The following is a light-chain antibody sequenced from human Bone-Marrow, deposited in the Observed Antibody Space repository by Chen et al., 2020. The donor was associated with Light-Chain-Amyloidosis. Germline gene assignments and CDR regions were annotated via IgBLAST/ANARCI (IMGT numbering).Light chain of an antibody. Sequence: QSALTQPASVSGSPGQSITLPCTGTSSDVGGYNYVSLYQQHPGKAPKLMIYEVTNRPSGISIRFSGSKSGNTASLTISGLQAEDEADYYCSSFTITNTWIFGGGTKLTVL. CDR2: EVT. CDR3: SSFTITNTWI. J-gene: IGLJ2*01. V-gene: IGLV2-14*01. CDR1: SSDVGGYNY.